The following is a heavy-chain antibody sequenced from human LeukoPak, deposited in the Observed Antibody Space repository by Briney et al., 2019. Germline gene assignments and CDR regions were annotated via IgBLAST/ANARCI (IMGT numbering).Heavy chain of an antibody. CDR2: INSDGSST. CDR3: ARDVDGDFTSYFDY. CDR1: GFSFTTYW. D-gene: IGHD4-17*01. V-gene: IGHV3-74*01. Sequence: GGSLRLSCAASGFSFTTYWMGWVRQAPGKGLVWVSRINSDGSSTSYADSVKGRFTISRDNAKNTLYLQMNSLRAEDTAVYYCARDVDGDFTSYFDYWGQGTLVTVSS. J-gene: IGHJ4*02.